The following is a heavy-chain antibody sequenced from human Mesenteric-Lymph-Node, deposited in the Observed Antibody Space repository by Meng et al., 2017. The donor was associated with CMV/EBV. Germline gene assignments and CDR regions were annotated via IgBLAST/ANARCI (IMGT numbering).Heavy chain of an antibody. V-gene: IGHV1-8*03. CDR3: ARVRDFWSGSHRFYYYYGMDV. J-gene: IGHJ6*02. D-gene: IGHD3-3*01. Sequence: ASVKVSCKASGYTFTSYDINWVRQATGQGLEWMGWMNPNSGNTGYAQKFQGRVTITRNTSISTAYMELSSLRSEDTAVYYCARVRDFWSGSHRFYYYYGMDVWGQGTTVTVSS. CDR2: MNPNSGNT. CDR1: GYTFTSYD.